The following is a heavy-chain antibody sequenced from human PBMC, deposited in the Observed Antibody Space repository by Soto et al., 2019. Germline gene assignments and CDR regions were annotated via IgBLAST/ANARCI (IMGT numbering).Heavy chain of an antibody. J-gene: IGHJ4*02. CDR2: ISGSGGST. D-gene: IGHD4-17*01. V-gene: IGHV3-23*01. Sequence: EVQLLESGGGLVQPGGSLRLSCAASGFTFSSYAMSWVRQAPGKGLEWVSAISGSGGSTYYAESVKGRFSNSRDNSKNTLYLQMNSLRAEDTAVYYCAKGAVTISLFDYWGQGTLVTVSS. CDR1: GFTFSSYA. CDR3: AKGAVTISLFDY.